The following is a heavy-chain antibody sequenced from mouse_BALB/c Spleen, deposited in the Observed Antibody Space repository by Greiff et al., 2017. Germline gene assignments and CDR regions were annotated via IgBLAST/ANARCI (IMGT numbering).Heavy chain of an antibody. CDR2: INSNGGST. CDR1: GFTFSSYG. D-gene: IGHD1-2*01. J-gene: IGHJ2*01. CDR3: ARVYYGSFDY. Sequence: EVKLVESGGGLVQPGGSLKLSCAASGFTFSSYGMSWVRQTPDKRLELVATINSNGGSTYYPDSVKGRFTISRDNAKNTLYLQMSSLKSEDTAMYYCARVYYGSFDYWGQGTTLTVSS. V-gene: IGHV5-6-3*01.